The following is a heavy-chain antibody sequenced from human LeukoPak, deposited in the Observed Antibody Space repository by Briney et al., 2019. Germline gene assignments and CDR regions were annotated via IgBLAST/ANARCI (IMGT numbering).Heavy chain of an antibody. D-gene: IGHD3-10*01. Sequence: GGSLRLSCAASGFTFSSYAMSWVRQVPGKGQEWVSDISGSGGTTSYEDSVKGRFAISRDNSKNTLYLEMYSLRADDTAVYFCAKCRYGSGSFPFFDYWGQGTLVTASS. J-gene: IGHJ4*02. CDR2: ISGSGGTT. CDR1: GFTFSSYA. V-gene: IGHV3-23*01. CDR3: AKCRYGSGSFPFFDY.